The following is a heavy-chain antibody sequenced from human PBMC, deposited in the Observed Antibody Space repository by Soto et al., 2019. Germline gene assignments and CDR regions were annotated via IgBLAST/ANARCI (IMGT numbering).Heavy chain of an antibody. J-gene: IGHJ4*02. D-gene: IGHD3-16*02. CDR2: IYYSGST. CDR1: GGSISSYY. Sequence: SETLSLTCTVSGGSISSYYWSWIRQPPGKGLEWIGYIYYSGSTNYNPSPKSRVTISVDTSKNQFPLKLSSVTAADTAVYYCARLRLKIKEVIGYYFDYWGQGTLVTVSS. CDR3: ARLRLKIKEVIGYYFDY. V-gene: IGHV4-59*08.